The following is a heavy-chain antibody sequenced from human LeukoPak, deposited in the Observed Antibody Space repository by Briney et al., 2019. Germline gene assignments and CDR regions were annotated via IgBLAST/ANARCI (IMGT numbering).Heavy chain of an antibody. D-gene: IGHD5-12*01. CDR3: AREGRGAEYFQH. CDR1: GFTFSSYA. J-gene: IGHJ1*01. CDR2: ISYDGSNK. V-gene: IGHV3-30*04. Sequence: GGSLRLSCAASGFTFSSYAMHWVRQAPGKGLEWVAVISYDGSNKYYADSVKGRFTTSRDNSKNTLYLQMNSLRAEDTAVYYCAREGRGAEYFQHWGQGTLVTVSS.